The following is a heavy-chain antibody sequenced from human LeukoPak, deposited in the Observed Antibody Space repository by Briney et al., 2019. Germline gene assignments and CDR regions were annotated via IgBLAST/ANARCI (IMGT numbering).Heavy chain of an antibody. J-gene: IGHJ4*02. V-gene: IGHV3-15*01. D-gene: IGHD3-16*02. CDR3: ARDIKSGIMITFGGVIANDY. CDR1: GFTFSNAW. Sequence: PGGSLRLSCAASGFTFSNAWMSWVRQAPGKGLEWVGRIKSKTDGGTTDYAAPVKGRFTISRDDSKNTLYLQMNSLRAEDTAVYYCARDIKSGIMITFGGVIANDYWGQGTLVTVSS. CDR2: IKSKTDGGTT.